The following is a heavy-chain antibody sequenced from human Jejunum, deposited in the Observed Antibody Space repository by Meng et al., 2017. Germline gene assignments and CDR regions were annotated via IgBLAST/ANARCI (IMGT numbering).Heavy chain of an antibody. Sequence: VQLQESGPRLVQPSETLTLTCTVSGGSITNEFWNWIRQPAGKGLEWIGRFFSSSSANYNPSLKSRVTISRDTSKNQISLRLISVTAADTAVYYCAREANYRNFDSWGQGTLVTVSS. V-gene: IGHV4-4*07. CDR3: AREANYRNFDS. J-gene: IGHJ4*02. D-gene: IGHD3-10*01. CDR2: FFSSSSA. CDR1: GGSITNEF.